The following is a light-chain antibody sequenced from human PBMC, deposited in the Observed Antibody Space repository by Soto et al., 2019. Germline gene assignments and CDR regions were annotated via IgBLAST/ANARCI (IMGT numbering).Light chain of an antibody. J-gene: IGLJ1*01. V-gene: IGLV2-8*01. CDR2: DVT. CDR3: SSYAGTHIV. CDR1: SSDVGGYDY. Sequence: QSVLTQPPSASGSPGQSVTISCTGTSSDVGGYDYVSWYQQHPGKAPKLMIYDVTKRPSGVPDRFSGSKSANTASLTASGLQAEDEADYYCSSYAGTHIVFGTGTKVTVL.